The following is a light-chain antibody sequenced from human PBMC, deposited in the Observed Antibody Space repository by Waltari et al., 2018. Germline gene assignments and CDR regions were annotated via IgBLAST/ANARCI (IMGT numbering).Light chain of an antibody. J-gene: IGLJ3*02. Sequence: QSVLTQPPSVSGAPGPRVPISCTGSGSNLAAGYGVHWYPQLPRAAPKLLIYGSSTRPLGVPDRFFGSTSGTSASLAITGLQAEDEADYYCQSYDTSLSVVFGGGTKLTVL. CDR1: GSNLAAGYG. CDR3: QSYDTSLSVV. V-gene: IGLV1-40*01. CDR2: GSS.